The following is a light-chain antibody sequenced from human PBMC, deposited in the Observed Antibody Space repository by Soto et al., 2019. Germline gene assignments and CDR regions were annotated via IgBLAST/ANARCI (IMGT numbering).Light chain of an antibody. CDR1: RSDVGSYNL. CDR2: EGS. J-gene: IGLJ1*01. CDR3: CSYAGSSTLYV. V-gene: IGLV2-23*01. Sequence: QSVLTQPASVSGSPGHSITISCTGTRSDVGSYNLVSWYQQHPGKAPKLMIYEGSKRPSGVSNRFSGSKSGNTASLTISGLQAEDEADYYCCSYAGSSTLYVFGTGTKVTVL.